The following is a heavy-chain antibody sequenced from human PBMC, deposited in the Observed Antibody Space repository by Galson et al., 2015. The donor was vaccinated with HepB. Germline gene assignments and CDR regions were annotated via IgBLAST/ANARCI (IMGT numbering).Heavy chain of an antibody. CDR1: GGSISSSNYY. V-gene: IGHV4-39*07. Sequence: ETLSLTCIVSGGSISSSNYYWGWIRQPPGKGLEWIGSIYYSGSTYYNPSLKSRVTISVDTSKNQFSLKLSSVTAADTAVYYCAREIRGVLLWFGELLPQRYYCAYWGQGTLVTVSS. D-gene: IGHD3-10*01. J-gene: IGHJ4*02. CDR2: IYYSGST. CDR3: AREIRGVLLWFGELLPQRYYCAY.